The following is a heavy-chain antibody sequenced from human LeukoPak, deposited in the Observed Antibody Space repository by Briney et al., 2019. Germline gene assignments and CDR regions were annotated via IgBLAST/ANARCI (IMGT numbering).Heavy chain of an antibody. J-gene: IGHJ4*02. V-gene: IGHV3-20*04. D-gene: IGHD5-18*01. CDR3: VRDRSPGTGIVRLDY. CDR1: GLAFDDYG. CDR2: INWNGGSI. Sequence: GGSLRLSCAASGLAFDDYGMSWVRQAPGKGLEWVSGINWNGGSIGYADSVKGRFTISRDNAQNSLLLQMNSLRDEDTAVYYCVRDRSPGTGIVRLDYWGQGTLVTVSS.